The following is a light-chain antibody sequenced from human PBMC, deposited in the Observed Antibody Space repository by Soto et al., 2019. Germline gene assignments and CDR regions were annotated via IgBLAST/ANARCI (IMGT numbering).Light chain of an antibody. CDR2: GAS. CDR3: QQYGSSRWT. Sequence: VLTKSPGTLSLSPGERATLSCRASQSVSNNYLAWYQQKPGQAPRLLIYGASNRATGIPDRFSGSRSGTDFTLTISRLEPEDFAVYYCQQYGSSRWTFGQGTKVDIK. J-gene: IGKJ1*01. V-gene: IGKV3-20*01. CDR1: QSVSNNY.